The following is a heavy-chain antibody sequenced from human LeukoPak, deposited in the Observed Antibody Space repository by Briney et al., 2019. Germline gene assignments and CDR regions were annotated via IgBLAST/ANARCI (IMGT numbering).Heavy chain of an antibody. D-gene: IGHD3-22*01. Sequence: PGGSLRLSCAASGFTFSSYRMSWVRQAPGKGLEWVANIKQDGSEKYYVDSVKGRFTISRDNAKNSLYLQMNSLRAEDTAVYYCARDGADYYYDSSDFDYWGQGTLVTVSS. CDR1: GFTFSSYR. V-gene: IGHV3-7*01. CDR2: IKQDGSEK. J-gene: IGHJ4*02. CDR3: ARDGADYYYDSSDFDY.